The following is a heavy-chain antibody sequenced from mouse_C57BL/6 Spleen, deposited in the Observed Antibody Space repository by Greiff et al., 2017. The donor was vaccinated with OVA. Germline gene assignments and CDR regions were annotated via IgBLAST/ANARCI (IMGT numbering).Heavy chain of an antibody. V-gene: IGHV2-2*01. J-gene: IGHJ4*01. Sequence: VKVEESGPGLVQPSQSLSITCTVSGFSLTSYGVHWVRQSPGKGLEWLGVIWSGGSTDYNAAFISRLSISKDNSKSQVFFKMNSLQADDTAIYYCARDLVTTRYAMDYWGQGTSVTVSS. D-gene: IGHD2-2*01. CDR2: IWSGGST. CDR3: ARDLVTTRYAMDY. CDR1: GFSLTSYG.